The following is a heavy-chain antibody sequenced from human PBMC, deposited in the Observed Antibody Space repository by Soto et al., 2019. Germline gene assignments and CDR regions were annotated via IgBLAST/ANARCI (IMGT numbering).Heavy chain of an antibody. J-gene: IGHJ4*02. CDR1: GFTFTSSA. V-gene: IGHV1-58*01. CDR2: IVVGIGNT. Sequence: QMQLVQSGPEWKKPGTSVKVSCQASGFTFTSSAVQWVRQARGQRLEWIGWIVVGIGNTNYAQKFQERVTITRDMSTSTAYMELSRLRSEDTAVYYCEADPPCDFGYWGQGTLVTVSS. CDR3: EADPPCDFGY.